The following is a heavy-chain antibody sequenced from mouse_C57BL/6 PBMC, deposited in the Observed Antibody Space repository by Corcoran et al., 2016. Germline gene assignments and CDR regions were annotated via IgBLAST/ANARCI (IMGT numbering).Heavy chain of an antibody. CDR3: ARRYYGSKDYFDY. Sequence: QVQLQQSGAELVKPGASVKISCKASGYAFSSYWMNWVKQRPGKGLEWIGQIYPGDGDTNYNGKFKDKATLTADKSSSTAYMQLSSLTSEDSAVYFCARRYYGSKDYFDYWGQGTTLTVSS. CDR2: IYPGDGDT. V-gene: IGHV1-80*01. D-gene: IGHD1-1*01. J-gene: IGHJ2*01. CDR1: GYAFSSYW.